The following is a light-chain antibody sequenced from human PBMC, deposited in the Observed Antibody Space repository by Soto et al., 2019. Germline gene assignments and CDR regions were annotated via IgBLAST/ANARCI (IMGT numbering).Light chain of an antibody. J-gene: IGLJ1*01. CDR3: GAWDDSLRLYV. Sequence: QSVLTQPPSVSAAPGQTVTISCSGSSSNIGKYYVSWYQQLPGEAPKLLIYDSNKRPSGIPERFSASRSGTSATLGITGLQTGDEAVYYCGAWDDSLRLYVFGPGTKLTVL. CDR2: DSN. V-gene: IGLV1-51*01. CDR1: SSNIGKYY.